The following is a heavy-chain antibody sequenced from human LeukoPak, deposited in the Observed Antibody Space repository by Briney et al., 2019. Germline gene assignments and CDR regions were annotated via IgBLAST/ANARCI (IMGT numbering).Heavy chain of an antibody. J-gene: IGHJ4*02. CDR3: AKGRRFFTYFDY. V-gene: IGHV3-30*02. CDR1: GFTFSSYG. CDR2: IRYDGSNK. Sequence: GGSLRLSCAASGFTFSSYGMHWVRQAPGKGLEWVAFIRYDGSNKYYADSVKGRFTISRDNSKNTLYLQMNSLRAEDTAVYYCAKGRRFFTYFDYWGQGTLVTVSS. D-gene: IGHD3-3*01.